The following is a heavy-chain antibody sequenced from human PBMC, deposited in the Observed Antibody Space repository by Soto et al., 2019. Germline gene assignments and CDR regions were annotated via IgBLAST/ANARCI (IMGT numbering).Heavy chain of an antibody. CDR3: ARFRRYGDYDDY. D-gene: IGHD4-17*01. J-gene: IGHJ4*02. CDR2: IYHSGST. Sequence: SETLSLTCAVSSGSISSSNWWSWVRQPPGKGLEWIGEIYHSGSTNYNPSLKSRVTISVDNSKNQFSLKLSSVTAADTAVYYCARFRRYGDYDDYWGQGTLVTVSS. CDR1: SGSISSSNW. V-gene: IGHV4-4*02.